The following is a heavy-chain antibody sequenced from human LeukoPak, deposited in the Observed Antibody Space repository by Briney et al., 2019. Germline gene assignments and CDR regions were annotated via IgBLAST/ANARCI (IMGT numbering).Heavy chain of an antibody. CDR1: GFSFSGYA. CDR3: AKHPFRAPSGYGSGNWFDP. Sequence: PGGSLRLSCAASGFSFSGYAMSWVRQAPGKGLDWVSGVSDSGVNTYYADSVKGRFTISRDNSKNTLYLQMNSLRAEDTAVYYCAKHPFRAPSGYGSGNWFDPWGQGTLVTVSS. V-gene: IGHV3-23*01. D-gene: IGHD3-10*01. CDR2: VSDSGVNT. J-gene: IGHJ5*02.